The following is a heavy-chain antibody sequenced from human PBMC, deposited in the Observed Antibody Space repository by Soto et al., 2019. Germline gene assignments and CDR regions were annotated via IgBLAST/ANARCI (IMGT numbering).Heavy chain of an antibody. CDR1: GFTFSSYS. Sequence: EVQLVESGGGLVQPGGSLRLSCAASGFTFSSYSMNWVRQAPGKGLEWVSYISSSSSTIYYADPVKGRFTISRDNAKIPLYLQMNSLTDEDSAVYYCAREGGNLNWFDPWGQGTLVTVSS. CDR3: AREGGNLNWFDP. CDR2: ISSSSSTI. D-gene: IGHD4-4*01. J-gene: IGHJ5*02. V-gene: IGHV3-48*02.